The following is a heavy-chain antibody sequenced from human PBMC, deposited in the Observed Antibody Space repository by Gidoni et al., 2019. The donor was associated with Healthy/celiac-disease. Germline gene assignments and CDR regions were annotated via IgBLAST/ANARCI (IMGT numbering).Heavy chain of an antibody. D-gene: IGHD4-17*01. CDR1: GFTFSSYA. CDR2: ISGSGGST. Sequence: EVQLLESGGGLVQPGGSLRLSCAASGFTFSSYAMSWVRQAPGKGLEWVSAISGSGGSTYYADSVKGRFTISRDNSKNTLYLQMNSLRAEDTAVYYCAKDLIVTTVTTGYYYYYGMDVWGQGTTVTVSS. V-gene: IGHV3-23*01. CDR3: AKDLIVTTVTTGYYYYYGMDV. J-gene: IGHJ6*02.